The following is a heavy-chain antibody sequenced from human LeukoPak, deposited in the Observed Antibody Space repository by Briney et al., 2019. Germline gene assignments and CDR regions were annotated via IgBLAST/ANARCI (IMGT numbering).Heavy chain of an antibody. J-gene: IGHJ6*03. CDR1: GGSISSGSYY. CDR3: AREPDHYEILTGYDYYYMDV. CDR2: IYTSGST. D-gene: IGHD3-9*01. Sequence: SQTLSLTCTVAGGSISSGSYYWSWIRQPAGKGLEWIGRIYTSGSTNYNPSLKSRVTILVDTSKNQFSLRLSSVTAADTAVYYCAREPDHYEILTGYDYYYMDVWGKGTTVTVSS. V-gene: IGHV4-61*02.